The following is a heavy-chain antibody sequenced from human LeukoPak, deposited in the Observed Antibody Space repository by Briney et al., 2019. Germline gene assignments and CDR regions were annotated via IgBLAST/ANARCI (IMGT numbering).Heavy chain of an antibody. D-gene: IGHD1-7*01. V-gene: IGHV1-18*04. J-gene: IGHJ4*02. CDR1: GYAFYDYG. CDR3: ARDSRETGSTSDFDF. Sequence: ASVKVSCKTSGYAFYDYGISWVRQAPGQGLEWMGWIGADTGNTNFAQKLQDRVTMTTDTSTSTAYMELRSLTSDDTAVYYSARDSRETGSTSDFDFWGQGTLVTVSS. CDR2: IGADTGNT.